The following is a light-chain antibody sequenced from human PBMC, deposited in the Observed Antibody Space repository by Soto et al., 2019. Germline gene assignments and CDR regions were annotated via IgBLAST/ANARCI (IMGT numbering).Light chain of an antibody. Sequence: DIRMTQSPSSLSASVGDRVTITCRASQTISIYLNWYQVKPGKAPNLLIYGATRLQTGVPSRFTGSGSGTEFSLTITRLQPEDLATYFCQESDSFPYTVGQGTRLEIK. J-gene: IGKJ2*01. CDR1: QTISIY. CDR3: QESDSFPYT. V-gene: IGKV1-39*01. CDR2: GAT.